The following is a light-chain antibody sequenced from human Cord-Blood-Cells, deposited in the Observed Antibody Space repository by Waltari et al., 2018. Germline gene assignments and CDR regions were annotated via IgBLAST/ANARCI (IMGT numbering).Light chain of an antibody. CDR3: QQSYSTPFT. Sequence: DIQMNQSPSSLSASVGDRVTITCRASQSIRSYLNWYQQKPGKAPKLLIYAASSLQSGVPSRFSGSGSGTDFTLTISSLQPEDFATYYCQQSYSTPFTFGPGTKVDIK. V-gene: IGKV1-39*01. CDR1: QSIRSY. CDR2: AAS. J-gene: IGKJ3*01.